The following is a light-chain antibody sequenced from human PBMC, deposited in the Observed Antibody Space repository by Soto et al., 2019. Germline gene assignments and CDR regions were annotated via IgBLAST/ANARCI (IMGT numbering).Light chain of an antibody. V-gene: IGKV3-20*01. J-gene: IGKJ1*01. CDR3: HQYHSSPWT. CDR2: VAS. CDR1: QSVTSSY. Sequence: EIVLTQSPGTLSLSPGEGATLSCRASQSVTSSYLAWYQQKPGQAPRLLIYVASSRATGIPDRFSGSGSGTDLPLTITRLEPEDSAVYYYHQYHSSPWTFGQGTKVEIK.